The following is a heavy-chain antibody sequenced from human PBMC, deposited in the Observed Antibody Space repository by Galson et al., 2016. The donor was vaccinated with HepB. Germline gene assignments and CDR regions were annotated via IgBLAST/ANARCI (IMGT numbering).Heavy chain of an antibody. J-gene: IGHJ4*02. D-gene: IGHD6-19*01. CDR1: GVTFSTSA. CDR2: IVAGNGDT. Sequence: SVKVSCKASGVTFSTSAVQWVRQARGQHLEWIGWIVAGNGDTKYAQKFQERVTFTRDTSASTAYMELSSLRSEDTAVYYCARDGGSGWSRLWWGQGTLVAVSS. CDR3: ARDGGSGWSRLW. V-gene: IGHV1-58*01.